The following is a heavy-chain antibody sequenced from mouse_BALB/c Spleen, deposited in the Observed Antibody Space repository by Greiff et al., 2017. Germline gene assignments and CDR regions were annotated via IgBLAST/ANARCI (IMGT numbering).Heavy chain of an antibody. Sequence: EVQLPESGPGLVKPSQSLSLTCTVTGYSITSDYAWNWIRQFPGNKLEWMCYISYSGSTSYNPSLKSRISLTRDTSKNLFFLQLNSVTTEDTATYYCAISEYDMPPWLAYWGQGTLVTGSA. J-gene: IGHJ3*01. D-gene: IGHD2-14*01. V-gene: IGHV3-2*02. CDR3: AISEYDMPPWLAY. CDR1: GYSITSDYA. CDR2: ISYSGST.